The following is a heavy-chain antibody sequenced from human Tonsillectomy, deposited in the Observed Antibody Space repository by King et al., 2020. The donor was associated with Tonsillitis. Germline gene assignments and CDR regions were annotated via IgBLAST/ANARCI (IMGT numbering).Heavy chain of an antibody. CDR1: GGTFSSYA. Sequence: QLVQSGAEVKKPGSSVRVSCKASGGTFSSYAITWVRQAPGQGLEWMGGIIPMSGTTNYAQKFQDRITITADESTSTAYMELSSLRSEDTAVYYCARVVRFGSRWAKNYYYHYMDVGGKGTPATVSS. CDR3: ARVVRFGSRWAKNYYYHYMDV. V-gene: IGHV1-69*01. D-gene: IGHD6-13*01. J-gene: IGHJ6*03. CDR2: IIPMSGTT.